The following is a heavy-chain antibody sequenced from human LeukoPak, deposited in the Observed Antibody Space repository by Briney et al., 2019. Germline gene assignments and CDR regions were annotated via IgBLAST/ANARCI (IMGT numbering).Heavy chain of an antibody. CDR3: ASLMHISGWPLDY. CDR2: IYYSGST. D-gene: IGHD6-19*01. Sequence: PSETLSLTCTVSGGSITSSSYYWAWIRQPPGKGLEWIGSIYYSGSTYYNPSLKSRVTISVDTSKNQFSLKLSSVTAADTAVYYCASLMHISGWPLDYWGQGTPVTVSS. CDR1: GGSITSSSYY. V-gene: IGHV4-39*01. J-gene: IGHJ4*02.